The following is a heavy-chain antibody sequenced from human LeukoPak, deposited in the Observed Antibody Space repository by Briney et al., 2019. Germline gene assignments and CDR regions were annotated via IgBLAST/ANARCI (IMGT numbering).Heavy chain of an antibody. V-gene: IGHV3-35*01. CDR2: VSWNGSRT. J-gene: IGHJ3*02. CDR3: VRTNVLRFLEWLGDAFDI. Sequence: GGSLRLSCAASGFTCSNSDMNWVHQAPGKRLEWVSGVSWNGSRTHYADSVKGRFIISRDNSRNTLYLQTNSLRAEDTAVYYCVRTNVLRFLEWLGDAFDIWGQGTMVTVSS. CDR1: GFTCSNSD. D-gene: IGHD3-3*01.